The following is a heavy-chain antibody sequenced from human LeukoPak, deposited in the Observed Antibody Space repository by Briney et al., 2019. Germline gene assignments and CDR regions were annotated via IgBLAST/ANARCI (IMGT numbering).Heavy chain of an antibody. J-gene: IGHJ5*02. CDR1: GGTFSSYA. D-gene: IGHD3-10*01. V-gene: IGHV1-69*06. Sequence: SVKVSCKASGGTFSSYAISWVRQAPGQGLEWMGGIIPIFGTANYAQKFQGRVTITADKSTSTAYMELSSLRSEDTAVYYCARRVYGSGSYGPFCLDPWGQGTLVTVSS. CDR3: ARRVYGSGSYGPFCLDP. CDR2: IIPIFGTA.